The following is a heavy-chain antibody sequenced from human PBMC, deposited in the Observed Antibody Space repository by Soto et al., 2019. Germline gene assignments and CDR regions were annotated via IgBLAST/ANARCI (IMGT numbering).Heavy chain of an antibody. Sequence: QVQLVESGGGVVQPGRSLRLSCAASGFTFSSYGMHWVRQAPGKGLEWVAVIWYDGSNKYYADSVKGRFTISRDNSKTTLYLQMNSLRADDTSVYYCARDVVVVQGNYYYYMDVWGKGTTVTVSS. CDR1: GFTFSSYG. J-gene: IGHJ6*03. V-gene: IGHV3-33*01. CDR2: IWYDGSNK. D-gene: IGHD2-2*01. CDR3: ARDVVVVQGNYYYYMDV.